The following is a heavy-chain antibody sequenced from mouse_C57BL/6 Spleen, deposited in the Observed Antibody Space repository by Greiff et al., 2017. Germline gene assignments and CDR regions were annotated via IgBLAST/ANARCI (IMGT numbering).Heavy chain of an antibody. J-gene: IGHJ2*01. CDR2: IDPEDGET. Sequence: EVQLQQSGAELVKPGASVKLSCTASGFNIKDYYMHWVKQRTEQGLEWIGRIDPEDGETKYAPKFQGKATITADTSSNTAYLQLSSLTSEDTAVYYCARARVTTVVATYYFDYWGQGTTLTVSS. CDR1: GFNIKDYY. V-gene: IGHV14-2*01. D-gene: IGHD1-1*01. CDR3: ARARVTTVVATYYFDY.